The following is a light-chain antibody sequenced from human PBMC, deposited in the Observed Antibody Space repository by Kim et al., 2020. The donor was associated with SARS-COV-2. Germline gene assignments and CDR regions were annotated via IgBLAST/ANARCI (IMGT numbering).Light chain of an antibody. Sequence: VSPGERATLSCRASQRRSSDLAWYQQKPGQAPRLLIYGASTRATGIPARFSGSGSGTEFTLTINGLQSDDFAVYYCHQYNDWPLTFGGGTKLEI. J-gene: IGKJ4*01. CDR2: GAS. V-gene: IGKV3-15*01. CDR3: HQYNDWPLT. CDR1: QRRSSD.